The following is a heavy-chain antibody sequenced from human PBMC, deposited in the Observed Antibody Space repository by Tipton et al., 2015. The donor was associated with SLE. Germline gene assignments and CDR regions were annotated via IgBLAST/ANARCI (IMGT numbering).Heavy chain of an antibody. V-gene: IGHV3-7*01. CDR2: IKQDGTAQ. CDR3: VRERDDYGSQFDS. CDR1: GFSFGAFY. Sequence: SLRLSCAAPGFSFGAFYMDWVRQAPGKGRERLANIKQDGTAQYYLDSVRGRFTISRDNGKESLYLQMNSLRAEDTAVYYCVRERDDYGSQFDSWGQGTLVTVSS. D-gene: IGHD4-17*01. J-gene: IGHJ4*02.